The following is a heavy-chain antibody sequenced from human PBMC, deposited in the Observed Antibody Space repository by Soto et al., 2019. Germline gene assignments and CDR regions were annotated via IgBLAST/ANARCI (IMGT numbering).Heavy chain of an antibody. D-gene: IGHD2-15*01. CDR2: IIPIFGTA. V-gene: IGHV1-69*13. CDR1: GGTFSSYA. J-gene: IGHJ6*02. Sequence: SVKVSCKASGGTFSSYAISWVRQAPGQGLEWMGGIIPIFGTANYAQKFQGRVTITADESTSTAYMELSSLRSEDTAVYYCARNIVVVVAATLDYYYGMDVWGQGTTVTVSS. CDR3: ARNIVVVVAATLDYYYGMDV.